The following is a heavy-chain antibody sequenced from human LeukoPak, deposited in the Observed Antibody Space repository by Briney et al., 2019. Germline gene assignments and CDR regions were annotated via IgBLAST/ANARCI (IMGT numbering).Heavy chain of an antibody. D-gene: IGHD6-13*01. CDR2: ISGSGGST. Sequence: EGSLRLSCAASGFTFSDHYMNWVRQAPGKGLEWVSGISGSGGSTYYADSVKGRFTISRDNSKNTLYLQMNSLRAEDTAVYYCAKVSLPSSSWYYFDYWGQGTLVTVSS. J-gene: IGHJ4*02. CDR1: GFTFSDHY. V-gene: IGHV3-23*01. CDR3: AKVSLPSSSWYYFDY.